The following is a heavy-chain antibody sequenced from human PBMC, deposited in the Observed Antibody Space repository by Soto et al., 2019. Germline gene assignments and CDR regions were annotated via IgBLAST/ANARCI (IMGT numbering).Heavy chain of an antibody. V-gene: IGHV3-11*01. CDR1: GFTFSDYY. D-gene: IGHD5-12*01. CDR2: ISSSGSTI. CDR3: ARWVGGYDSSYYYYYMDV. Sequence: GGSLRLSCAASGFTFSDYYMSWIRQAPGKGLEWVSYISSSGSTIYYADSVKGRFTISRDNAKNSLYLQMNSLRAEDTAAYYCARWVGGYDSSYYYYYMDVWGKGTTVTVSS. J-gene: IGHJ6*03.